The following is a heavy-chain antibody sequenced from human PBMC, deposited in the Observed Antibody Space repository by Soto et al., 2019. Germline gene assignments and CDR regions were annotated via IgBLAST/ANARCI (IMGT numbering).Heavy chain of an antibody. CDR2: ITGRSAVP. CDR3: AKGGPFTGGFDP. D-gene: IGHD3-16*01. Sequence: EGQLLQSGGDLVQPGGSLRLSCAGSGLTLRSYAMTWIRQTPEKGLEWVSTITGRSAVPSYADSVNGRFTVSRDNSKNTPYLLMTSLRPDDTAIYYCAKGGPFTGGFDPWGQGTLVTVSA. CDR1: GLTLRSYA. V-gene: IGHV3-23*01. J-gene: IGHJ5*02.